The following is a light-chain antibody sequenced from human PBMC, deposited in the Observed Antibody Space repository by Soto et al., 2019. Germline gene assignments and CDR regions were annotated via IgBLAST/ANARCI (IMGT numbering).Light chain of an antibody. V-gene: IGLV2-8*01. Sequence: QSVLTQPPSASGSPGQSVTISCTGTSNDIGAYNYVSWYQQHPGKAPKLLIYEVFRRPSGVPDRFSGSRSGNTASLTVSGLQPEDEADYYCSSYAGRETGVFGTGTMVTVL. CDR1: SNDIGAYNY. CDR2: EVF. J-gene: IGLJ1*01. CDR3: SSYAGRETGV.